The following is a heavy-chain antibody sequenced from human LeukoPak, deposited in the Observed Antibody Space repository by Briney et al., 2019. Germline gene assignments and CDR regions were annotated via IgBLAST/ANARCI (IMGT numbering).Heavy chain of an antibody. J-gene: IGHJ3*02. Sequence: GGSLRLSCAASGFTFDDYAMHWVRQAPGKGLEWVSGISWNSGSIGYADSVKGRFTISRDNSKNTLYLQMNSLRAEDTAVYYCARDSGDTAEPNDAFDIWGQGTMVTVSS. CDR3: ARDSGDTAEPNDAFDI. CDR1: GFTFDDYA. CDR2: ISWNSGSI. V-gene: IGHV3-9*01. D-gene: IGHD5-18*01.